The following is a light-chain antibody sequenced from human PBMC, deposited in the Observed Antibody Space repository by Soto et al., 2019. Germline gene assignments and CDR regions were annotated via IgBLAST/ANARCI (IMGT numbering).Light chain of an antibody. J-gene: IGLJ1*01. CDR1: SSDVGGYNY. Sequence: ALTQPASVSGSPGQSITISCTGTSSDVGGYNYVSWYQQHPGKAPKLMIYDVSNRPSGVSNRFSGSKSGNTASLTISGLQAEDEADYYCSSYTSSSTLEVFGTGTKSPS. CDR3: SSYTSSSTLEV. V-gene: IGLV2-14*01. CDR2: DVS.